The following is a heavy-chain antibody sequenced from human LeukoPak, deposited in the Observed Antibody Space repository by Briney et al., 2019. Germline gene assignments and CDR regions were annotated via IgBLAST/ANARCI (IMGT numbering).Heavy chain of an antibody. CDR1: GDSISSSGYY. CDR3: AKYQAGTMTDH. V-gene: IGHV4-39*01. CDR2: IYQSGST. Sequence: SETLSLICTVSGDSISSSGYYWGWIRQPPGKGLDWIGSIYQSGSTQYNPSLKSRVTISIDTPQSQFSLQLNSVGAADTAIYYCAKYQAGTMTDHWGQGTLVTVSS. D-gene: IGHD3-22*01. J-gene: IGHJ4*02.